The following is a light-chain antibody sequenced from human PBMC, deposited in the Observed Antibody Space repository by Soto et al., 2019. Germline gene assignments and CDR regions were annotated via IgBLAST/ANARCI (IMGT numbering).Light chain of an antibody. CDR1: GSNIGAGYD. Sequence: QSVLTQPPSMSGAPGQRVTISCTGSGSNIGAGYDVHWYQQVPGTVPKLLIYANTNRPSGVPDRFSGSKSDTSASLAITGLQAEDEAEDYCQSYDNSLSALVFGGGTKLTVL. CDR2: ANT. J-gene: IGLJ2*01. CDR3: QSYDNSLSALV. V-gene: IGLV1-40*01.